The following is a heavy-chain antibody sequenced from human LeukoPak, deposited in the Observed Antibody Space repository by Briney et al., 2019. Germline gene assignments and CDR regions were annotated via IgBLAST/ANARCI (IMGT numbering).Heavy chain of an antibody. CDR2: TIPLFNTA. V-gene: IGHV1-69*13. CDR1: VGTLRNFG. Sequence: ASVKVSCKASVGTLRNFGISWVRQAPGQGLEWMGGTIPLFNTANYAHKFQGRINIIADEATNTAYMELPGLRSEDPAVYYCAREDQFVIPRDFDIWGQRTVVTVSS. CDR3: AREDQFVIPRDFDI. D-gene: IGHD3-16*02. J-gene: IGHJ3*02.